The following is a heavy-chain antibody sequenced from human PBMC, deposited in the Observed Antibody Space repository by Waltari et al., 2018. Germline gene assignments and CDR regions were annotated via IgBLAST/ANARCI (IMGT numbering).Heavy chain of an antibody. CDR3: ARGIFGVVITDAFDI. CDR2: IIPIVGTA. Sequence: QVQLVQSGAEVQKPGSSVKVSCKASGGTFSSYAISWVRQAPGQGLGWMGGIIPIVGTANYAQKVQGRVTITTDESTSTAYMELSSLRSEDTAVYYWARGIFGVVITDAFDIWGQGTMVTVSS. D-gene: IGHD3-3*01. CDR1: GGTFSSYA. J-gene: IGHJ3*02. V-gene: IGHV1-69*05.